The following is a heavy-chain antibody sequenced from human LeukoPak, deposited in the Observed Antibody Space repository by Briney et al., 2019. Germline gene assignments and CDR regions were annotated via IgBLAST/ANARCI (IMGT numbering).Heavy chain of an antibody. J-gene: IGHJ4*02. CDR1: GYTFTSYD. V-gene: IGHV1-8*03. CDR2: MNPNSGNT. CDR3: ARGGYSSSRFDY. Sequence: ASVKVSCKASGYTFTSYDINWVRQATGQGLEWMGWMNPNSGNTGYAQKFQGRVTITRNTSISTAYMELSSLRFEDTAVYYCARGGYSSSRFDYWGQGTLVTVSS. D-gene: IGHD6-6*01.